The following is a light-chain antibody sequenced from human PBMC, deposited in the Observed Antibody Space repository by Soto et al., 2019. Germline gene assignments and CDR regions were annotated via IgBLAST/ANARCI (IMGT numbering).Light chain of an antibody. J-gene: IGLJ1*01. CDR2: DVI. CDR1: SSDVGVYKY. Sequence: QSALIQPRSVSGSPGQSVTISCTGTSSDVGVYKYVSWYRQHPGKAPKLMIYDVITRPSGVPDRFSGSNSGNTACLTISGXXXXXXADYYCCSYAGDYTFVFGSGTKVTV. V-gene: IGLV2-11*01. CDR3: CSYAGDYTFV.